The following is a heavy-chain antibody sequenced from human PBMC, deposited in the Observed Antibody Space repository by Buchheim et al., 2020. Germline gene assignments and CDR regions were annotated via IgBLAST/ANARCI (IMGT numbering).Heavy chain of an antibody. D-gene: IGHD3-10*01. V-gene: IGHV3-48*01. Sequence: EVQLVESGGGLVQPGGSLRLSCAASGFTFSSYSMNWVRQAPGKGLEWVSYISSSSSTIYYADSVKGRFTISRDNAENSLYLQMNSLRAEDTAVYYCARDPYGSGSYYNGDYWGQGTL. CDR1: GFTFSSYS. J-gene: IGHJ4*02. CDR2: ISSSSSTI. CDR3: ARDPYGSGSYYNGDY.